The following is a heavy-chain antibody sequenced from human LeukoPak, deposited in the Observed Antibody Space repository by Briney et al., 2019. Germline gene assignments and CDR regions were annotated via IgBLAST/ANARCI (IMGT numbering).Heavy chain of an antibody. J-gene: IGHJ4*02. CDR2: IKPNSGGT. V-gene: IGHV1-2*02. D-gene: IGHD6-13*01. CDR3: ARERAGIAAAGTVYFDY. CDR1: GYTFTGYY. Sequence: ASVKVSCKASGYTFTGYYMHWVRQAPGQGLEWMGWIKPNSGGTNYAQKFQGRVTMTRDTSISTAHMELSRLRSDDTAVYYCARERAGIAAAGTVYFDYWGQGTLVTVSS.